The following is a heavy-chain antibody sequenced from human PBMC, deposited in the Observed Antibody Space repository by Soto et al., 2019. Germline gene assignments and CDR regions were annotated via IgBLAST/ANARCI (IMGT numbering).Heavy chain of an antibody. CDR1: GGSISSGGYY. CDR3: AREGGRGSCLVAFDI. Sequence: QVQLQESGPGLVKPSQTLSLTCTVSGGSISSGGYYWSWIRQHPGKGLEWIGYIYYSGSTYYNPSLMSRVTLAVDTSKNQFSLKLNSVTAADPAVYYCAREGGRGSCLVAFDIWGQGTMVTVSS. CDR2: IYYSGST. D-gene: IGHD3-16*01. V-gene: IGHV4-31*03. J-gene: IGHJ3*02.